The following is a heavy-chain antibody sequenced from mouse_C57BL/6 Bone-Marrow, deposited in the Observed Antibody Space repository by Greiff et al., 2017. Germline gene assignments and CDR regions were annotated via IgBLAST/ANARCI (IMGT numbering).Heavy chain of an antibody. CDR1: GFTFSSYT. CDR3: ARRCYGNFYFDH. CDR2: ISGGGGNT. J-gene: IGHJ2*01. V-gene: IGHV5-9*01. Sequence: EVKLVESGGGLVKPGGSLKLSCAASGFTFSSYTMSWVRQTPEKRLEWVATISGGGGNTYYPDSVKGRFTISRDNAKNTLYLQMSSLRSEDTALYYGARRCYGNFYFDHWGHGTTLTVSS. D-gene: IGHD2-1*01.